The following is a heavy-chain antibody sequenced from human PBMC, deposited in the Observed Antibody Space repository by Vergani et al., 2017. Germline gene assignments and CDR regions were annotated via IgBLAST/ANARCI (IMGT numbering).Heavy chain of an antibody. CDR3: ARSGYCAHGVCYMTYYYDMDV. D-gene: IGHD2-8*01. V-gene: IGHV3-33*01. Sequence: QVQLEESGGGVVQPGRSLRLSCAGSGFTLSSHAMHWVRQAPGKGLEWVAFIWYDGSKEYYAASVKGRFTISRDNSKNTLYLQMNNLRAADTAVYYCARSGYCAHGVCYMTYYYDMDVWGKGTAVTVSS. J-gene: IGHJ6*03. CDR2: IWYDGSKE. CDR1: GFTLSSHA.